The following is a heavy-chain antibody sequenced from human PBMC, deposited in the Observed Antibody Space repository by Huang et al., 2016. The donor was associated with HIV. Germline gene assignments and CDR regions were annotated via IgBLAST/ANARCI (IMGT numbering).Heavy chain of an antibody. CDR3: ARRQGSGYYFYFDY. D-gene: IGHD3-22*01. J-gene: IGHJ4*02. CDR2: IYYSGSP. CDR1: VGSIKSRKYY. Sequence: QLQLQESGPGLVKPSDTLSLNCTISVGSIKSRKYYWGWVRQAPGKGLEWIGDIYYSGSPYYNPSLRSRVSLSVDTSKKQVTLKVNAVIAADTAVYYCARRQGSGYYFYFDYWGRGIPVTVSA. V-gene: IGHV4-39*01.